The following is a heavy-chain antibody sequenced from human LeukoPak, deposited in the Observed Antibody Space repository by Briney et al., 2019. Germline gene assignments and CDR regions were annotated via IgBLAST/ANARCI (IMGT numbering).Heavy chain of an antibody. D-gene: IGHD3-3*01. CDR3: ARDWSRGVFKPWYFDL. CDR1: GGSISSGDYY. J-gene: IGHJ2*01. CDR2: IYYSGST. V-gene: IGHV4-30-4*01. Sequence: SETLSLTCTVSGGSISSGDYYWSWIRQLPGKGLEWIGYIYYSGSTYYNPSLKSRVTISVDTSKNQFSLKLSSVTAADTAVYYCARDWSRGVFKPWYFDLWGRGTLVTVSS.